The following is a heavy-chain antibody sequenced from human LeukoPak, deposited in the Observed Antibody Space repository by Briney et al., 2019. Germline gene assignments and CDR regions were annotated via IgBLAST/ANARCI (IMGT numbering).Heavy chain of an antibody. CDR1: GGSFSGYY. D-gene: IGHD3-10*01. V-gene: IGHV4-34*01. CDR2: INHSGTT. Sequence: PSETLSLTYAVYGGSFSGYYWSWIRQPPGKGLEWIGEINHSGTTNYNSSLKSRVTVSVDTSKNQFPLKLSSVTAADTAVYYCARLSRGKLSTLSLVVRGPARKNYYYMDVWGKGTTVTISS. CDR3: ARLSRGKLSTLSLVVRGPARKNYYYMDV. J-gene: IGHJ6*03.